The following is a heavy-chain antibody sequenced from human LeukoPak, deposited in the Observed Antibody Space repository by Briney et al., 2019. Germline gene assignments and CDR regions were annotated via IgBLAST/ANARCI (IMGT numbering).Heavy chain of an antibody. CDR2: ISPNSGGT. CDR1: GYTFNDYY. V-gene: IGHV1-2*02. D-gene: IGHD3-22*01. CDR3: AGALYDSSGYYYD. J-gene: IGHJ4*02. Sequence: ASVKVSCKASGYTFNDYYIHWVRQAPGQGLEWMGWISPNSGGTNYGQRFQGRVTMTWDTSSSTAYMELTRLTSDDTAVYYCAGALYDSSGYYYDWGQGTLVTVSS.